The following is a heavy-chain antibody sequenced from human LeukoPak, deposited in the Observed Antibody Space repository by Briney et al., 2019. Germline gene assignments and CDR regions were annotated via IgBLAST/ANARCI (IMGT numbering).Heavy chain of an antibody. CDR3: ARLAVAGQGFDP. CDR1: GFTFSSYS. CDR2: ISSSSSYI. V-gene: IGHV3-21*01. D-gene: IGHD6-19*01. J-gene: IGHJ5*02. Sequence: GRSLRLSCTASGFTFSSYSMNWVRQAPGKGLEWVSSISSSSSYIYYADSVKGRFTISRDNAKNSLYLQMNSLRAEDTAVYYCARLAVAGQGFDPWGQGTLVTVSS.